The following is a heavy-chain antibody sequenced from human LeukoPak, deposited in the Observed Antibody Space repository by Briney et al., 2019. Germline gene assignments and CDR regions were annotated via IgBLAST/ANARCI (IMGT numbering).Heavy chain of an antibody. Sequence: GGSLRLSCAASGFTVSSNYMSWVRQAPGKGLEWVSLIYSGGTTYYADSVKGRFTISRDNSKNTLYLQMNSLRAEDTAVYYCARIGAGSSRDYWGQGTLVTVSS. CDR1: GFTVSSNY. V-gene: IGHV3-53*01. J-gene: IGHJ4*02. D-gene: IGHD6-13*01. CDR2: IYSGGTT. CDR3: ARIGAGSSRDY.